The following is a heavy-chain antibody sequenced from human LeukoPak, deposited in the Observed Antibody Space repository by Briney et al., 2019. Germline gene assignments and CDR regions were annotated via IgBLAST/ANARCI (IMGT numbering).Heavy chain of an antibody. D-gene: IGHD2-15*01. V-gene: IGHV4-30-2*01. J-gene: IGHJ5*02. Sequence: PSQTLSLTCAVSGGSISSGGYSWSWIRQPPGKGLEWIGYIYHSGSTYYNPSLKSRVTISVDRSKNQFSLKLSSVTAADTAVYYCARHRGYCSGSRCYSVWFDPWGQGTLVTVSS. CDR3: ARHRGYCSGSRCYSVWFDP. CDR2: IYHSGST. CDR1: GGSISSGGYS.